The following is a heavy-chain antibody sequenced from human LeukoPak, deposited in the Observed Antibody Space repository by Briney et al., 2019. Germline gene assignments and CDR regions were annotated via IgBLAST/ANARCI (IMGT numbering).Heavy chain of an antibody. CDR3: ARGPISGSGKGMDV. CDR2: ISSSSSTI. CDR1: GFTFSSYS. Sequence: PGGSLRLSCAASGFTFSSYSMNWVRQAPGKGLEWVSYISSSSSTIYYADSVKGRFTISRDNAKNSLYLQMNSLRSDDTAVYYCARGPISGSGKGMDVWGQGTTVTVSS. D-gene: IGHD3-10*01. V-gene: IGHV3-48*04. J-gene: IGHJ6*02.